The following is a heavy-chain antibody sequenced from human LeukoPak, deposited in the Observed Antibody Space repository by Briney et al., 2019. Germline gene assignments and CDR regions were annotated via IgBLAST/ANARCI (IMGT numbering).Heavy chain of an antibody. CDR2: ISASGDTT. J-gene: IGHJ6*02. V-gene: IGHV3-23*01. CDR3: AKDMDHGDYVYYYGMDV. CDR1: GFSFSSYA. Sequence: GGSLRLSCTASGFSFSSYAMSWVRQPPGKGLEWVSAISASGDTTYYADSVKGRFTISRDNSKNTLYLQMNSLRAEDTAVYYCAKDMDHGDYVYYYGMDVWGQGTTVTVSS. D-gene: IGHD4-17*01.